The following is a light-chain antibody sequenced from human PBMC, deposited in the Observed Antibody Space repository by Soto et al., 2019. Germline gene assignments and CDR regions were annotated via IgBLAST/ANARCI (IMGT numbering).Light chain of an antibody. Sequence: EIVLTQSPGTLSLSPGERVTLSCRASQNVASNFLAWYQQKPGQAPRLLMYAASNRATGIPDRFSGSGSGTDFTLSIRRLEPEDSAVYYCQQYGSSPPPFGGGTKVEIK. CDR3: QQYGSSPPP. V-gene: IGKV3-20*01. CDR1: QNVASNF. J-gene: IGKJ4*01. CDR2: AAS.